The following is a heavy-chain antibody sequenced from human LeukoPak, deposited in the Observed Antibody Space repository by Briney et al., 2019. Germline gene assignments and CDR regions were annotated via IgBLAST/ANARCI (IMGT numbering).Heavy chain of an antibody. J-gene: IGHJ4*02. V-gene: IGHV3-23*01. CDR2: ISNSGGST. D-gene: IGHD2-2*01. CDR1: GFTFSSYG. Sequence: GGSLRLSCAASGFTFSSYGMSWVRQAPGKGLEWVSVISNSGGSTDYADSVKGRFTISRDNAKNTLYLQMNSLRAEDTAVYYCAHGSMYQLDYWGQGTLVTVSS. CDR3: AHGSMYQLDY.